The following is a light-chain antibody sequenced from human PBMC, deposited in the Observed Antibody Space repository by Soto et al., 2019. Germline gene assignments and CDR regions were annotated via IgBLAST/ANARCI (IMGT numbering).Light chain of an antibody. CDR2: NVS. J-gene: IGLJ1*01. CDR3: TSYTSSTTYF. CDR1: TRDFNYYNS. Sequence: QSALTQPASVSGSPGQSITISCTGTTRDFNYYNSVSWYQHHPGQAPKLMIYNVSNRPSGVSYRFSGSKSGNTASLTISGLQAEDEADYYCTSYTSSTTYFFGTGTKLTVL. V-gene: IGLV2-14*03.